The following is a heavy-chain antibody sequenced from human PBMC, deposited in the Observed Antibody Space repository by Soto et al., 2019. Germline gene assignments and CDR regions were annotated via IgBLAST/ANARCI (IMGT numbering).Heavy chain of an antibody. V-gene: IGHV3-74*01. D-gene: IGHD5-12*01. J-gene: IGHJ4*02. CDR2: INSGGTTT. CDR3: VNGGYTGAGIYYFDS. Sequence: GGSLRLSCAASGFTFSTSWIHWVRQAPGKGLVWVSRINSGGTTTNYADSVKGRFTISRDNAKNTLYLQLNSLRVEDTAVYYCVNGGYTGAGIYYFDSWGQGTLVTVSS. CDR1: GFTFSTSW.